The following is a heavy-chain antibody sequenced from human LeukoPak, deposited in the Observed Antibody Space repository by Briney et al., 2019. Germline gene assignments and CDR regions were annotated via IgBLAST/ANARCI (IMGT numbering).Heavy chain of an antibody. CDR2: IKQDGSEK. V-gene: IGHV3-7*01. CDR3: AREEAEMATIPPYDYYYYMDV. D-gene: IGHD5-24*01. J-gene: IGHJ6*03. Sequence: GGSLRLSCAASGFTFSSYWMSWVRQAPGKGLEWVANIKQDGSEKYYVDSVKGRFTISRDNAKNSLYLQMNSLRAEDTAVYYCAREEAEMATIPPYDYYYYMDVWGKGTTVTVSS. CDR1: GFTFSSYW.